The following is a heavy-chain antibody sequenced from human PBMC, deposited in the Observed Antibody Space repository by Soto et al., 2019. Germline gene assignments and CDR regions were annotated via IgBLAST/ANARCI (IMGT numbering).Heavy chain of an antibody. CDR1: GDFIRSHY. Sequence: QVHLQESGPGLVKPSETLSLNCTVSGDFIRSHYWTWIRQAPGKGLEWIGSIYYNVNTNYNPSLNSRVTISVTTSNKQFSLKVTSVTTADTAVYYCARGLPEGYGGNLDSWGQGTLVTVSS. J-gene: IGHJ4*02. D-gene: IGHD4-17*01. V-gene: IGHV4-59*11. CDR2: IYYNVNT. CDR3: ARGLPEGYGGNLDS.